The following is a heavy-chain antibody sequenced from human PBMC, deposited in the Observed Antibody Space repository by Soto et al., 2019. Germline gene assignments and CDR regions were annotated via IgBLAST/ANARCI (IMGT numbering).Heavy chain of an antibody. CDR2: VSSSGNT. Sequence: SETLSLTCTVSGDSLVNYYWFWIRQPVGQGLEWIGRVSSSGNTNANPTLNSRATMSIDTSKNQFSLRLRSVTAADTAVYYCARANYEILTGSYAMDVWGQGTTVTVSS. CDR3: ARANYEILTGSYAMDV. J-gene: IGHJ6*02. D-gene: IGHD3-9*01. CDR1: GDSLVNYY. V-gene: IGHV4-4*07.